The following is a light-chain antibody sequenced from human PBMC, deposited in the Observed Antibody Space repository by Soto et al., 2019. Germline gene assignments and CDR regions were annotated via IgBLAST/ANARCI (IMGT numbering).Light chain of an antibody. Sequence: QSVLTQPPSASGTPGQRVTISCSGSSSNIGSNTVNWYQQLPGTAPKLLIYSNNQRPSGVPDRFSGSKSGTSASLAISGLQSEDEAYYYCAAGDDSLNCPVFGGGTKLTVL. V-gene: IGLV1-44*01. CDR3: AAGDDSLNCPV. CDR1: SSNIGSNT. J-gene: IGLJ3*02. CDR2: SNN.